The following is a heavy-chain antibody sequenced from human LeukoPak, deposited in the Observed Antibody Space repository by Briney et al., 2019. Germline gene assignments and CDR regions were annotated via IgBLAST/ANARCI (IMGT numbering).Heavy chain of an antibody. V-gene: IGHV3-23*01. D-gene: IGHD3-10*01. Sequence: GGSLRLSCGAPGFLFCTHAMSWGRQTPGEGMGWVSAISDSGASTYYADSVKGRFTISREHSTNTLYLQMSSLRADDTAIYYCAKFSGIWHYYPMDVWGQGTTVTVSS. CDR2: ISDSGAST. J-gene: IGHJ6*02. CDR3: AKFSGIWHYYPMDV. CDR1: GFLFCTHA.